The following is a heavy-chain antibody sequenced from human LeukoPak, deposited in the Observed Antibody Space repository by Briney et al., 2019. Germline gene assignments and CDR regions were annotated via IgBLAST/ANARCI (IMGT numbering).Heavy chain of an antibody. D-gene: IGHD5-18*01. J-gene: IGHJ6*03. V-gene: IGHV4-59*01. Sequence: SETLSLTCTVSGVSISSYYWNWIRQPPGKGLEWIGYIYYSGSTNYNSSLKSRVTISVDTSKDQFSLKLSSVTAADTAVYYCARTTEGGYSYGYFYYYYMDVWGKGTTVTISS. CDR3: ARTTEGGYSYGYFYYYYMDV. CDR1: GVSISSYY. CDR2: IYYSGST.